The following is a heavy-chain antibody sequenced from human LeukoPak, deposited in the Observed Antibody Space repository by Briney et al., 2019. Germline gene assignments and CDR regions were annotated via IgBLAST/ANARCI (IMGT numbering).Heavy chain of an antibody. CDR3: ARSGPSVLWSKSFDY. Sequence: PGGSLRLCCATPGFNVSTFYMSWVRQAPGKGLERVSVLYTAGPTYYADSVQGRFTISRDNSKNTLFLQMDNLRADDTATYYCARSGPSVLWSKSFDYWGQGALVTVSS. CDR2: LYTAGPT. J-gene: IGHJ4*02. V-gene: IGHV3-66*01. CDR1: GFNVSTFY. D-gene: IGHD3-10*01.